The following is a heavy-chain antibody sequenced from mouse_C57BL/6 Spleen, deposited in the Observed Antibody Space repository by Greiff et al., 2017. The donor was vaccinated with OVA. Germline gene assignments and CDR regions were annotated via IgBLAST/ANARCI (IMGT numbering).Heavy chain of an antibody. J-gene: IGHJ1*03. Sequence: VQLQQSGSELRSPGSSVKLSCKDFDSEVFPIAYMSWVRQKPGHGFEWIGGILPSIGRTIYGEKFEDKATLDADTLSNTAYLELNSLTSEDSAIYYCARGYYYGSSYDWYFDVWGTGTTVTVSS. CDR2: ILPSIGRT. D-gene: IGHD1-1*01. CDR3: ARGYYYGSSYDWYFDV. V-gene: IGHV15-2*01. CDR1: DSEVFPIAY.